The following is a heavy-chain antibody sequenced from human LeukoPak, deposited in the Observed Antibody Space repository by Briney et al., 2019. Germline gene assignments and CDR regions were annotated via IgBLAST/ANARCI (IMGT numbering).Heavy chain of an antibody. Sequence: PGRSLRLSCAASGFTFHQYAIHWVRQVPGKGLEWVSGISWNSGSIGYADSVRGRFTISRDNAKNSLYLQMNSLRAEDTAVYYCASLYSSGWYGDAFDIWGQGTMVTVSS. J-gene: IGHJ3*02. CDR3: ASLYSSGWYGDAFDI. CDR2: ISWNSGSI. D-gene: IGHD6-19*01. V-gene: IGHV3-9*01. CDR1: GFTFHQYA.